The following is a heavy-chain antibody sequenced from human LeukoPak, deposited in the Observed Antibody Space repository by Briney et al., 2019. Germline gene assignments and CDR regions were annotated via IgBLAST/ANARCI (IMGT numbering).Heavy chain of an antibody. J-gene: IGHJ4*02. CDR2: IFYNGNT. V-gene: IGHV4-59*01. CDR1: GGSIGGYF. CDR3: ARSSSDHDGRHFEF. Sequence: SETLSLTCTVSGGSIGGYFWSWLRQPPGKGLEWVGWIFYNGNTNYNSSLKSRLTMSVDASKNQFYLKLNSVTAADTAVYYCARSSSDHDGRHFEFWGQGILVTVSS. D-gene: IGHD2-8*01.